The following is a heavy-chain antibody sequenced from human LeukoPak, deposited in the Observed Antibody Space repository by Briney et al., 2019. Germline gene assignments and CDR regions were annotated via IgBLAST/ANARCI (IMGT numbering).Heavy chain of an antibody. CDR1: GFTFSSYW. J-gene: IGHJ4*02. D-gene: IGHD1-14*01. CDR3: ARSNQADDY. CDR2: INPGGRSI. Sequence: GRSLRLSCAASGFTFSSYWMHWVRQVPGKGRVWVARINPGGRSIIYTDSVKGRFTNSRDTAKNALYLQMDSLRAEDTGVYYCARSNQADDYWGQGTLVTVSS. V-gene: IGHV3-74*01.